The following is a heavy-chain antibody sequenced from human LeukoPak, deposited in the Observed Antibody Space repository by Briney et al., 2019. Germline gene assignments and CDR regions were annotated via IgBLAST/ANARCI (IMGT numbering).Heavy chain of an antibody. CDR3: ARGRSRQSYSITIFGVVIIPLGAFDI. V-gene: IGHV1-18*01. CDR2: ISAYNGNT. D-gene: IGHD3-3*01. J-gene: IGHJ3*02. Sequence: ASVKVSCKASGYTFTSYGISWVRQAPGQGLEWMGWISAYNGNTNYAQKLQGRVTMTTDTSTSTAYMELRSLRSDDTAVYYCARGRSRQSYSITIFGVVIIPLGAFDIWGQGTMATVSS. CDR1: GYTFTSYG.